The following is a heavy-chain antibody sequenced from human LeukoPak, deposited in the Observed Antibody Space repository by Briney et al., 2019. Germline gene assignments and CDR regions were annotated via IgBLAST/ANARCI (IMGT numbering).Heavy chain of an antibody. Sequence: SETLSLTCTVSGGSISSSSYYWGWIRQPPGKGLEWIGSIYYSGSTYYTPSLKSRVTISVDTSKNQFSLKLNSVTAADTAVYYCARGYYDSSGYYRSPIFDYWGQGTLVTVSS. V-gene: IGHV4-39*07. J-gene: IGHJ4*02. D-gene: IGHD3-22*01. CDR3: ARGYYDSSGYYRSPIFDY. CDR2: IYYSGST. CDR1: GGSISSSSYY.